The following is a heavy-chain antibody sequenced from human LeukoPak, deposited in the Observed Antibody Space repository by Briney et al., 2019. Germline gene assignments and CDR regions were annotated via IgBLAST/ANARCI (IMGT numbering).Heavy chain of an antibody. Sequence: GGSLRLSCAASGFTFSSYWMHWVRQAPGKGLVWVSRINSDGSSTSYVDSVKGRFTISRDKANSTLYLQMNGLRAEDTAVYYCVRGIGYYGSTSLRFDPWGQGTLVTVSS. D-gene: IGHD3-10*01. CDR2: INSDGSST. J-gene: IGHJ5*02. CDR1: GFTFSSYW. CDR3: VRGIGYYGSTSLRFDP. V-gene: IGHV3-74*01.